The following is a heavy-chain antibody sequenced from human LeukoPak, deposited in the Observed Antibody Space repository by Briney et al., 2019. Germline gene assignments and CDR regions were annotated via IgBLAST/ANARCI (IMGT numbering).Heavy chain of an antibody. CDR1: GFTFSSYW. CDR2: IRPDGSAK. CDR3: ARGWSGSCDF. Sequence: TGGSLRLSCAAAGFTFSSYWMNWVRQAPGKGLEWVAVIRPDGSAKSYVDSVRGRFTISRDNAQNSLDLQMNNLRVEDTAVYYCARGWSGSCDFWGQGTLVTVSS. J-gene: IGHJ4*02. V-gene: IGHV3-7*04. D-gene: IGHD1-26*01.